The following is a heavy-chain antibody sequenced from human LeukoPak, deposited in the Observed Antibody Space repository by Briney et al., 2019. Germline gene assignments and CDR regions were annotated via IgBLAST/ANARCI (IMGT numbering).Heavy chain of an antibody. D-gene: IGHD3-22*01. CDR3: ARPTHYYDSSGYKGGYAFDI. CDR1: GFTFSSYG. Sequence: GGSLRLSCAASGFTFSSYGMHWVRQAPGKGLEWVSGIRPSGGGTYYADSVKGRFTISRDDSKNTVSLQMNSLRAEDTAVYYCARPTHYYDSSGYKGGYAFDIWGQGTMVTVSS. CDR2: IRPSGGGT. V-gene: IGHV3-23*01. J-gene: IGHJ3*02.